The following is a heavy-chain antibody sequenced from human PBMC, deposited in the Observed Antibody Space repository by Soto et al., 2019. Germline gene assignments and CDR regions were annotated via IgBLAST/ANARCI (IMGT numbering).Heavy chain of an antibody. CDR1: GFTFSSYA. V-gene: IGHV3-23*01. CDR3: AKVLGSGYYNY. D-gene: IGHD3-3*01. Sequence: GGSLRLSCAASGFTFSSYAMSWVRQAPGKGLEWVSAISGSGGSTYYADSVKGRFTISRANSKNTLYLQMNSLRAEDTAVYYCAKVLGSGYYNYWGQGTLVTVSS. J-gene: IGHJ4*02. CDR2: ISGSGGST.